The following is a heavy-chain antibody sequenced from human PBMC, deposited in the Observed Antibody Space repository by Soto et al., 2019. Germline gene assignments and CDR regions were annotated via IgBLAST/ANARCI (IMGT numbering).Heavy chain of an antibody. D-gene: IGHD2-2*01. V-gene: IGHV1-69*13. CDR2: IIPIFGTA. CDR1: GGTFSSYA. CDR3: ARDRYCSGTSCQDWFDP. Sequence: SVKVSCKASGGTFSSYAISGVRQAPGEGLEWMGGIIPIFGTANYAQKFQGRVTITADESTSTAYMELSSLRSEDTAVYYCARDRYCSGTSCQDWFDPWGQGTLVTVSS. J-gene: IGHJ5*02.